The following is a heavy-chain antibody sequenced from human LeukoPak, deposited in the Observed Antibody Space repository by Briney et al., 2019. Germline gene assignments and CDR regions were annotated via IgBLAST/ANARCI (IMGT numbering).Heavy chain of an antibody. V-gene: IGHV4-59*01. CDR2: IYYSGST. J-gene: IGHJ4*02. Sequence: PSETLSLTCTVSGGSISSYYWSWIRQPPGKGLEWIGYIYYSGSTNYNPSLKSRVTISVDTSKSQFSLKLSSVTAADTAVYYCAREYSGYVPYFDYWGQGTLVTVSS. D-gene: IGHD5-12*01. CDR3: AREYSGYVPYFDY. CDR1: GGSISSYY.